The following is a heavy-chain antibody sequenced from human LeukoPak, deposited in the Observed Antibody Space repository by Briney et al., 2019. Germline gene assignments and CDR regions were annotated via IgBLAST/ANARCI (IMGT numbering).Heavy chain of an antibody. J-gene: IGHJ4*02. CDR2: ISGSGGST. D-gene: IGHD2-2*01. CDR3: AKDNSVVVVPAAIFGVAVAGGEFDY. V-gene: IGHV3-23*01. CDR1: GFTFSSYA. Sequence: PGGSLRLSCAASGFTFSSYAMSWVRQAPGKGLEWVSAISGSGGSTYYADSVKGRFTISRDNSKNTLYLQMNSLRAEDTAVYYCAKDNSVVVVPAAIFGVAVAGGEFDYWGQGTLVTVSS.